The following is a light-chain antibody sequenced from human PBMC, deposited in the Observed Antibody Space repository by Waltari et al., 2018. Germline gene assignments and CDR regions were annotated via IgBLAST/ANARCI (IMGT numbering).Light chain of an antibody. V-gene: IGLV1-44*01. CDR3: STGDDRLTGVV. CDR2: SNN. CDR1: NSNIGSNT. Sequence: QSVLAQPPSASGTPGQRITISCSGSNSNIGSNTVNWYQQFPGTAPRLLIYSNNQRPPGLPARFSASKSGSSAALAIYGLHSEDEADYYCSTGDDRLTGVVFGGGTKVTVL. J-gene: IGLJ2*01.